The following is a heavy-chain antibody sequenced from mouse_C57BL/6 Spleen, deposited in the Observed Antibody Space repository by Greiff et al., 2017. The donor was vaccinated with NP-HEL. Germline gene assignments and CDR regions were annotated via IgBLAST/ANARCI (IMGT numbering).Heavy chain of an antibody. CDR3: THRGFYYYGSSSYWYFDV. V-gene: IGHV14-4*01. J-gene: IGHJ1*03. CDR2: IDPENGDT. Sequence: VQLKESGAELVRPGASVKLSCTASGFNIKDDYMHWVKQRPEQGLEWIGWIDPENGDTEYASKFPGKATLTADTSSNTAYLQLSSLTSEDTAVYYCTHRGFYYYGSSSYWYFDVWGTGTTVTVSS. D-gene: IGHD1-1*01. CDR1: GFNIKDDY.